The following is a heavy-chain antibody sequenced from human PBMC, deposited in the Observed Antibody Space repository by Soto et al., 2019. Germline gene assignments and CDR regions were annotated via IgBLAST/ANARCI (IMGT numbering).Heavy chain of an antibody. CDR2: INPSGGST. CDR3: AREYSSGYYSEYFQH. V-gene: IGHV1-46*01. D-gene: IGHD3-22*01. CDR1: GYTFTSYA. Sequence: ASVKVSCKASGYTFTSYAMHWVRQAPGQGLEWMGIINPSGGSTSYAQKFQGRVTMTRDTSTSTVYMELSSLRSEDTAVYYCAREYSSGYYSEYFQHWGQGTLVTVSS. J-gene: IGHJ1*01.